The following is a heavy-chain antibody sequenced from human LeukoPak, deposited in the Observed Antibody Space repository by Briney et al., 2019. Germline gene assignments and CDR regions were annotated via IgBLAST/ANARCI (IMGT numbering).Heavy chain of an antibody. CDR3: ARNHFLDY. CDR1: GFTFSSYW. J-gene: IGHJ4*02. V-gene: IGHV3-7*05. Sequence: PGGSLRLSCAASGFTFSSYWMSWVRHTPGKGLEWVANIKHDGSEKYYVDSVKGRFTIPRDNAKNSLYLQMNSLRAEDTAVYYCARNHFLDYWGQGTLVTVSS. D-gene: IGHD3-3*02. CDR2: IKHDGSEK.